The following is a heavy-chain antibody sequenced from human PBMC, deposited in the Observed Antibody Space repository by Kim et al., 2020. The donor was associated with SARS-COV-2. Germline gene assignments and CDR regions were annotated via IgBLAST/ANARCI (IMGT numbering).Heavy chain of an antibody. CDR3: ARGNTAMEADAFDI. CDR2: IIPIFGTA. Sequence: SVKVSCKASGGTFSSYAISWVRQAPGQGLEWMGGIIPIFGTANYAQKFQGRVTITADESTSTAYMELSSLRSEDTAVYYCARGNTAMEADAFDIWGQGTMVTVSS. CDR1: GGTFSSYA. D-gene: IGHD5-18*01. J-gene: IGHJ3*02. V-gene: IGHV1-69*13.